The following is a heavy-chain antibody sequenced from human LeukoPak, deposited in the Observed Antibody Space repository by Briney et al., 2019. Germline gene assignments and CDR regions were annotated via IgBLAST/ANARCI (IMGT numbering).Heavy chain of an antibody. V-gene: IGHV3-21*01. D-gene: IGHD4-17*01. CDR3: AIILDGDYLYYYYCYYMDV. Sequence: GGSLRLSCAASGFTFSSYSMNWVRQAPGKGLEWVSSISSSSSYIYYADSVKGRFTISRDNAKNSLYLQMNSLRAEDTAVYYCAIILDGDYLYYYYCYYMDVWGKGTTVTVSS. J-gene: IGHJ6*03. CDR2: ISSSSSYI. CDR1: GFTFSSYS.